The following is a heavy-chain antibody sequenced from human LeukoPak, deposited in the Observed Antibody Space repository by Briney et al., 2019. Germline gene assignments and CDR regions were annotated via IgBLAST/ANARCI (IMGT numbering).Heavy chain of an antibody. V-gene: IGHV3-53*01. CDR3: ARAIYNSD. CDR2: IYSDGTT. CDR1: GFSLSTYD. D-gene: IGHD6-19*01. Sequence: GGSLRLSCVASGFSLSTYDMYWVRQAPGKGLEWVSVIYSDGTTYYADSVKGRFTISRDNSKNTLYLQMNSLRAEDTAVYYCARAIYNSDWGQGTLVTVSS. J-gene: IGHJ4*02.